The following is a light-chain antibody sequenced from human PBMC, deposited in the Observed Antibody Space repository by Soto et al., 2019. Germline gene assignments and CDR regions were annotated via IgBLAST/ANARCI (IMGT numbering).Light chain of an antibody. Sequence: QSVLTQPPSVSGAPGQRVTISCTGSSSNIGAGYDVHWYQQLPGTAPKLLIYDNTNRPSGVPDRFSGSKSGTSASLAITGLQAEDEADYYCQSYDNTLSGSGVFGTGTKVTVL. CDR1: SSNIGAGYD. V-gene: IGLV1-40*01. CDR3: QSYDNTLSGSGV. J-gene: IGLJ1*01. CDR2: DNT.